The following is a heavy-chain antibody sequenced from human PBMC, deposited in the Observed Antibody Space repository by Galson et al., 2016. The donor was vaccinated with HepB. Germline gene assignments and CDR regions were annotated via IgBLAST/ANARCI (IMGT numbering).Heavy chain of an antibody. CDR2: ISYDGNKK. Sequence: SLRLSCAASGFTFRNYAMHWVRQAPGKGLEWVAVISYDGNKKYYADSAKGRFTISRDNSKNTLYLQMDNLRAEDTAVYYCARDDDYVEYSPDYWGQGTLVTVSS. D-gene: IGHD4-17*01. CDR3: ARDDDYVEYSPDY. J-gene: IGHJ4*02. CDR1: GFTFRNYA. V-gene: IGHV3-30-3*01.